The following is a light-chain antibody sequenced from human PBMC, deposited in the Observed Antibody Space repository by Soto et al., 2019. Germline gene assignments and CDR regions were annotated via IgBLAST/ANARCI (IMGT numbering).Light chain of an antibody. CDR2: GAT. CDR1: SSNIGADYP. J-gene: IGLJ1*01. CDR3: QSYDSRLSGSV. Sequence: SVLTQPPSVSGAPGQRVTISCTGSSSNIGADYPVHYYQPLPGPAPKLLITGATSRPSGVPDRFSGSKSGASASLAIPGLQAEDEADYYCQSYDSRLSGSVFGTGTKVTVL. V-gene: IGLV1-40*01.